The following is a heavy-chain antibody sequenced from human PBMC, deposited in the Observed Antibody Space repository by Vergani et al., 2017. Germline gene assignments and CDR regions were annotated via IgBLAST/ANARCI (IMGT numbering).Heavy chain of an antibody. CDR3: ARGRPITYYDGTGSYYKGWFDP. Sequence: QVQLQQWGAGLLKPSETLSITCAVYGGSFSGYYWIWIRQPPGKGVEWIGEINHSGNTNYNPSLKSRVTISVDTSKNQFSLKLRSVTAADTAVYYCARGRPITYYDGTGSYYKGWFDPWGQGTLVTVSS. V-gene: IGHV4-34*01. CDR2: INHSGNT. J-gene: IGHJ5*02. D-gene: IGHD3-10*01. CDR1: GGSFSGYY.